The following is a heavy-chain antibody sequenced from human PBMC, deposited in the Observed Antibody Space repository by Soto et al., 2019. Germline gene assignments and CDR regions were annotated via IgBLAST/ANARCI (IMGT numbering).Heavy chain of an antibody. J-gene: IGHJ4*02. CDR2: INPMGGST. CDR3: SRGLFTGDY. D-gene: IGHD3-22*01. CDR1: GYTFTSSY. Sequence: GASVKVSCKASGYTFTSSYIHWVRQAPGQGLEWMAIINPMGGSTNYAQRFKGRVTLTMDTSASTVYMDLSSLRSEDTAVYYCSRGLFTGDYWGQGTLVTVSS. V-gene: IGHV1-46*03.